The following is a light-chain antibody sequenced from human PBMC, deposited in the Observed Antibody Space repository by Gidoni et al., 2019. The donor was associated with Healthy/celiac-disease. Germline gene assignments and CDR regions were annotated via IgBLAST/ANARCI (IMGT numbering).Light chain of an antibody. Sequence: QSALTQPAPVSGSPGQSITISCTGTSSDVGGYNYVSWYQQHPGKAPKLMIYEVSNRPSGVSNRFSGSKSGNTASLTISGLQAEDEADYYCSSYTSSSTYVFGTGTKATVL. J-gene: IGLJ1*01. CDR2: EVS. CDR1: SSDVGGYNY. CDR3: SSYTSSSTYV. V-gene: IGLV2-14*01.